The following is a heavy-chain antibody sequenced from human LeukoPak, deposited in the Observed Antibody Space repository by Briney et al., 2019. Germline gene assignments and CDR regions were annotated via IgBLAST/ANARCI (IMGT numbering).Heavy chain of an antibody. J-gene: IGHJ4*02. CDR1: GGSISSSSYY. CDR3: ARVIVWFGESVFDY. V-gene: IGHV4-39*07. CDR2: INHSGST. D-gene: IGHD3-10*01. Sequence: SETLSLTCTVSGGSISSSSYYWGWIRQPPGKGLEWTGEINHSGSTNYNPSLKSRVTISVDTSKNQFSLKLSSVTAADTAVYYCARVIVWFGESVFDYWGQGTLVTVSS.